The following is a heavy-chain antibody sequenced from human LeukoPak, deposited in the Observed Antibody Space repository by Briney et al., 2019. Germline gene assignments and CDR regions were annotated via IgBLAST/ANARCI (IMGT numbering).Heavy chain of an antibody. J-gene: IGHJ4*02. Sequence: SGPTLVKPTQTPTLTCTVSEVSVTHNGGGVAWIRQPPGQALEWLALIFWDDDKRYSPSLKSRLSITKVTSKNEVVLTMTNMDPVDTGTYFCAHMYSSGPHGYDYWGQGSLVTVSS. CDR2: IFWDDDK. V-gene: IGHV2-5*02. CDR3: AHMYSSGPHGYDY. D-gene: IGHD6-19*01. CDR1: EVSVTHNGGG.